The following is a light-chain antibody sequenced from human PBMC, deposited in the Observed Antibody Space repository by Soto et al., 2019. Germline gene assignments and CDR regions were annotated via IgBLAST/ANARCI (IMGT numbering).Light chain of an antibody. CDR2: GAS. Sequence: EIVMTQSPATLSVSQGERATLSCRASQSVSSNLAWYQQKPGQAPRLLIYGASTRATGIPARFSGSGSGTEFTLTISSLQSEDFAVYYCQQYNNWPLTFGRGTKVEIK. J-gene: IGKJ4*01. V-gene: IGKV3-15*01. CDR1: QSVSSN. CDR3: QQYNNWPLT.